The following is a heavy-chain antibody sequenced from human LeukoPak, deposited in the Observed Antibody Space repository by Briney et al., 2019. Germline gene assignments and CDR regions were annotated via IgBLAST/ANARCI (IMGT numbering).Heavy chain of an antibody. V-gene: IGHV1-2*02. D-gene: IGHD3-16*02. CDR3: ARNYDYVWGSYRYLFDY. Sequence: ASVKVSCKASGHTFTGYYMHWVRQAPGQGLEWMGWINTNSGGTNYAQKFQGRVTMTRDTSISTAYMELSRLRSDDTAVYYCARNYDYVWGSYRYLFDYWGQGTLVTVSS. CDR1: GHTFTGYY. J-gene: IGHJ4*02. CDR2: INTNSGGT.